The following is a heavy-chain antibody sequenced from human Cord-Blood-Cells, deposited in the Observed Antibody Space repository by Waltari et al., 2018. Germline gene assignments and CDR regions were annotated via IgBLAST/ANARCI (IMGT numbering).Heavy chain of an antibody. CDR2: INSDGSST. D-gene: IGHD6-19*01. CDR3: ARDYWSTYSSGWFDY. J-gene: IGHJ4*02. V-gene: IGHV3-74*01. CDR1: GFTFSSYW. Sequence: EVQLVESGGGLVQPGGSLRLSCAASGFTFSSYWMHWVRQAPGKGLVWVSRINSDGSSTSYADSVKGRVTISRDNAKNTLYLQMNSLRAEDTAVYYCARDYWSTYSSGWFDYWGQGTLVTVSS.